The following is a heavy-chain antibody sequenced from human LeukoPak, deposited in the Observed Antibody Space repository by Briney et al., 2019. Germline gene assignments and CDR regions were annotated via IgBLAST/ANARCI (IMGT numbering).Heavy chain of an antibody. J-gene: IGHJ4*02. CDR3: ARDTLGVVPAAPDY. D-gene: IGHD2-2*01. CDR1: GFTFSSYW. CDR2: IASDGSST. V-gene: IGHV3-74*01. Sequence: QSGGSLRLSCAASGFTFSSYWMNWVRQAPGKGLVWVSRIASDGSSTTYADSVKGRFSISRDNAKNSLYLQMNSLRAEDTAVYYCARDTLGVVPAAPDYWGQGTLVTVSS.